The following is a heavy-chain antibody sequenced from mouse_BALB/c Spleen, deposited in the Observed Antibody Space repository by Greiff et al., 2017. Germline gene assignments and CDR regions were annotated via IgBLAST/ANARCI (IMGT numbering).Heavy chain of an antibody. V-gene: IGHV1-20*02. Sequence: VHVKQSGPELVKPGASVKISCKASGYSFTGYFMNWVMQSHGKSLEWIGRINPYNGDTFYNQKFKGKATLTVDKSSSTAHMELRSLASEDSAVYYCAKGYDGYVAWFAYWGQGTLVTVSA. CDR2: INPYNGDT. D-gene: IGHD2-3*01. J-gene: IGHJ3*01. CDR1: GYSFTGYF. CDR3: AKGYDGYVAWFAY.